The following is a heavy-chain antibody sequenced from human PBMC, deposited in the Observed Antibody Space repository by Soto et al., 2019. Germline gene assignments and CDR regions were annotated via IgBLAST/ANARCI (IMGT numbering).Heavy chain of an antibody. CDR1: GFAFSSYG. CDR2: ISYDGSNK. CDR3: AKEYSSSWYYFDY. Sequence: GGSLRLSCAASGFAFSSYGMHWVRQAPGKGLEWVAVISYDGSNKYYADSVKGRFTISRDNSKNTLYLQMNSLRAEDTAVYYCAKEYSSSWYYFDYWGQGTLVTVSS. D-gene: IGHD6-13*01. V-gene: IGHV3-30*18. J-gene: IGHJ4*02.